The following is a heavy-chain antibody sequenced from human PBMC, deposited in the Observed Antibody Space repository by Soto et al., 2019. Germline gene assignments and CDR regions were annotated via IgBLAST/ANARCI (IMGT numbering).Heavy chain of an antibody. J-gene: IGHJ4*02. CDR2: IYYSGST. Sequence: QVQLQESGPGLAKPSETLSLTCTVSGGSISTYYWSWIRQPPGKGLEWIGCIYYSGSTNFNPSLKSRVTLSVDTSKNQFSPKLTSVTAADTAVYYCARGGWRHIDYWGQGTLVTVSS. V-gene: IGHV4-59*12. CDR1: GGSISTYY. CDR3: ARGGWRHIDY. D-gene: IGHD3-3*01.